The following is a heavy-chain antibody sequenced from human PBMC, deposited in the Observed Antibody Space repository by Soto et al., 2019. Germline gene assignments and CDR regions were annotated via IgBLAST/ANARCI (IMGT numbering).Heavy chain of an antibody. CDR1: GFTFSSYS. J-gene: IGHJ4*02. D-gene: IGHD5-12*01. CDR3: ARLVATISGRGGGY. CDR2: ISSSSSYI. Sequence: GGSLRLSCAASGFTFSSYSMNWVRQAPGKGLEWVSSISSSSSYIYYADSVKGRFTISRDNAKNSLYLQMNSLRAEDTAVYYCARLVATISGRGGGYWGQGTLVTVSS. V-gene: IGHV3-21*01.